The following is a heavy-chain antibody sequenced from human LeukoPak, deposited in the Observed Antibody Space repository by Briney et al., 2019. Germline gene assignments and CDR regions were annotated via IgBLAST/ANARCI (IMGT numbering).Heavy chain of an antibody. V-gene: IGHV3-74*01. J-gene: IGHJ4*02. D-gene: IGHD3-22*01. CDR1: GFTFSSYW. CDR3: ARPAGSGYRDY. CDR2: INGDGRNI. Sequence: GGSLRLSCVASGFTFSSYWMHWVRQDPRKGLVWVSRINGDGRNINYADSVRGRFTISRDNAKNTLYLQMNTLRVEDTAVYYCARPAGSGYRDYWGQGTLVTVSS.